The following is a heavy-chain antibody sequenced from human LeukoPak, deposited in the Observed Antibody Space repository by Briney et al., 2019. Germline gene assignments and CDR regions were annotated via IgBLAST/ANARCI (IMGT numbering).Heavy chain of an antibody. CDR3: ARRDILTGEYQGAWFRKLYNWFDP. CDR2: IYTSGST. CDR1: GGSISTDNYY. D-gene: IGHD3-9*01. Sequence: PSQTLSLTCTVSGGSISTDNYYWSWIRQPAGKGLEWIGHIYTSGSTIYNPSLKSRVTISIDTSENQFSLKLSSVTAADTAVYYCARRDILTGEYQGAWFRKLYNWFDPWGQGILVTVSS. J-gene: IGHJ5*02. V-gene: IGHV4-61*09.